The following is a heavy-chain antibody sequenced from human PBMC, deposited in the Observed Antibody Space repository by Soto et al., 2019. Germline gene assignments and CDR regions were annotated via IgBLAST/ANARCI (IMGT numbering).Heavy chain of an antibody. CDR2: ISAYNGNT. CDR3: ARDFSGYSGYDAQYYYYGMDV. D-gene: IGHD5-12*01. Sequence: QVQLVQSGAEVKKPGASVKVSCKASGYTFTSYGISWVRQAPGQGLEWMGWISAYNGNTNYAQKLQGRVNMPTDTSTSTAYMELRSLRSDDTAVYYCARDFSGYSGYDAQYYYYGMDVWGQGTTVTVSS. J-gene: IGHJ6*02. V-gene: IGHV1-18*01. CDR1: GYTFTSYG.